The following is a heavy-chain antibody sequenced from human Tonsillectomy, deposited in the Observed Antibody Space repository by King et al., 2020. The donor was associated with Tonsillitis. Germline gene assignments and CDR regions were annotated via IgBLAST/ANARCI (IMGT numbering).Heavy chain of an antibody. V-gene: IGHV3-9*01. J-gene: IGHJ6*02. CDR1: GFTFDDYA. CDR2: ISWNSGSI. Sequence: EVQLVESGGGLVQPGRSLRLSCAASGFTFDDYAMHWVRQAPGKGLEWVSGISWNSGSIAYADSVKGRFTIPRDNAKNSLFLQMNSLRAEDTALYYCAKSWQTPNLYYYYGMDVWGQGTTVTVSS. CDR3: AKSWQTPNLYYYYGMDV.